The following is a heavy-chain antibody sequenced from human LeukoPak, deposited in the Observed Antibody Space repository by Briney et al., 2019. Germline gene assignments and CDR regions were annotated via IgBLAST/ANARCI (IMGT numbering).Heavy chain of an antibody. D-gene: IGHD2/OR15-2a*01. CDR1: GGTISSYY. CDR2: IYTSGSI. V-gene: IGHV4-4*07. CDR3: AREVLESLDS. Sequence: TSETLSLTCTVSGGTISSYYWNWLRQPAGKGLEWIGRIYTSGSINYNPSLESRVTILVDKSKDQFSLKLSSVTAADTAVYYCAREVLESLDSWGQGTLVTVSS. J-gene: IGHJ5*02.